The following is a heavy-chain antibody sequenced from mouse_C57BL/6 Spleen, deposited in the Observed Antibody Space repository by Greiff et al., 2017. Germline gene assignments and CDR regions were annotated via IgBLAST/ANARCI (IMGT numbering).Heavy chain of an antibody. V-gene: IGHV1-81*01. J-gene: IGHJ4*01. D-gene: IGHD1-1*01. CDR3: AREDYYGSSDAMDY. CDR2: IYPRSGNT. Sequence: QVQLQQSGAELARPGASVKLSCKASGYTFTSYGISWVKQRTGQGLEWIGEIYPRSGNTYYNEKFKGKATLTADKSSSTAYMELRSLTSEDSAVYFCAREDYYGSSDAMDYWGQGTSVTVAS. CDR1: GYTFTSYG.